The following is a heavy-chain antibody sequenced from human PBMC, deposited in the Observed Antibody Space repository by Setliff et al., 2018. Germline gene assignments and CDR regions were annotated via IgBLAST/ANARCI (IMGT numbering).Heavy chain of an antibody. D-gene: IGHD6-19*01. CDR2: ISASGRTT. CDR1: RFTFSNYA. Sequence: GGSLRLSCAASRFTFSNYAMSWVRQAPGKGLEWVSAISASGRTTYSADSVKGRFTTSRDNSKNTLSLQNNSLRAEDTAVYCCAKDVSPPGTNGWHPDVLDIWGQGTMVTVSS. CDR3: AKDVSPPGTNGWHPDVLDI. J-gene: IGHJ3*02. V-gene: IGHV3-23*01.